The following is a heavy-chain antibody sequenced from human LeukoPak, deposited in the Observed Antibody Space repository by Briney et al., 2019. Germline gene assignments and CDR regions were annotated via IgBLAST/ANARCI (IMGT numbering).Heavy chain of an antibody. CDR1: GFTFSSYA. CDR3: ARAPGYSSYYFDY. D-gene: IGHD6-13*01. Sequence: GGSLRLSCAASGFTFSSYAMHWVRQAPGKGLEWVAVISYDGSNKYYADSVKGRFTISRDNSKNTLYLQMNSLRAEDTAVYYCARAPGYSSYYFDYWGQGTLVTVSS. V-gene: IGHV3-30-3*01. J-gene: IGHJ4*02. CDR2: ISYDGSNK.